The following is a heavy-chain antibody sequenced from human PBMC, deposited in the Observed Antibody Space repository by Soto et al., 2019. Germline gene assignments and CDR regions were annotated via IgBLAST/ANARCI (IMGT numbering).Heavy chain of an antibody. V-gene: IGHV4-34*01. CDR2: INHSGST. D-gene: IGHD3-10*01. Sequence: QVQLQQWGAGLLKPSETLSLTCAVYGGSFSGYYWSWIRQPPGKGLEWIGEINHSGSTNYNPSLKSRLTISVDPSKTQFSLPLRSVPADDTAVYYCAGTGYYGAGSYRGVMNWFDPWGQGTLVTVSS. J-gene: IGHJ5*02. CDR1: GGSFSGYY. CDR3: AGTGYYGAGSYRGVMNWFDP.